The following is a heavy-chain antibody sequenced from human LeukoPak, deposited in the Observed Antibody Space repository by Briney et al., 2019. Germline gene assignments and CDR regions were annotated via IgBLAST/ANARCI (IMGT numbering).Heavy chain of an antibody. V-gene: IGHV3-9*01. CDR1: GFTFDDYA. D-gene: IGHD3/OR15-3a*01. Sequence: PGGSLRLSCAASGFTFDDYAMHWVRQAPGKGLEWVSGISWNSGSIGYADSVKGRSTISRDNAKNSLYLQMNSLRAEDTALYYCAKLPLGGRRGTGYWGQGTLVTVSS. CDR3: AKLPLGGRRGTGY. J-gene: IGHJ4*02. CDR2: ISWNSGSI.